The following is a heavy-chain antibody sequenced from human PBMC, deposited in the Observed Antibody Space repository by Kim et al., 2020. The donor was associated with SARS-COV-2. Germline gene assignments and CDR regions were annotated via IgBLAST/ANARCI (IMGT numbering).Heavy chain of an antibody. J-gene: IGHJ3*02. V-gene: IGHV4-34*01. CDR2: IHYSGRT. CDR1: GGSFNDYY. CDR3: ARGGDSIRDAFDI. Sequence: SETLSLTCGVYGGSFNDYYWSWIRQPPGKGLEWIGEIHYSGRTNYNPSLKSRVTISVDTSNNQFSLKLTSVTAADTAVYYCARGGDSIRDAFDIWGRGAVVTVSS.